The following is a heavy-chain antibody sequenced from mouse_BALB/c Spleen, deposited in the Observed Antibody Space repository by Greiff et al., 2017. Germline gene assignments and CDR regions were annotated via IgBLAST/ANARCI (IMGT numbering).Heavy chain of an antibody. J-gene: IGHJ1*01. CDR1: GYSITSDYA. V-gene: IGHV3-2*02. Sequence: EVQLQQSGPGLVKPSQSLSLTCTVTGYSITSDYAWNWIRQFPGNKLEWMGYISYSGSTSYNPSLKSRISITRDTSKNQFFLQLNSVTTEDTATYYCAREDVWGAGTTVTVSS. CDR3: AREDV. CDR2: ISYSGST.